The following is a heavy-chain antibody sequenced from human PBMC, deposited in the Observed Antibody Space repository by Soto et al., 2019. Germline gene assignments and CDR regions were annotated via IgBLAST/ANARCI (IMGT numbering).Heavy chain of an antibody. CDR3: ARRSSSGWYGGGWFDP. Sequence: SETLSLTCAVSGGSISSSNWWSWVRQPPGKGLEWIGEIYHSGSTNYNPSLKSRVTISVDTSKNQFSLKLSSVTAADTAVYYCARRSSSGWYGGGWFDPWGQGTLVTVSS. D-gene: IGHD6-19*01. J-gene: IGHJ5*02. CDR2: IYHSGST. CDR1: GGSISSSNW. V-gene: IGHV4-4*02.